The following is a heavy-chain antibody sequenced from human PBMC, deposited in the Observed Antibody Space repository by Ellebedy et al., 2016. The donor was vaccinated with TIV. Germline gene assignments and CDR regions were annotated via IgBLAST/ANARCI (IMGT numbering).Heavy chain of an antibody. CDR1: GYTFTSYV. CDR2: ISAYNGNT. D-gene: IGHD3-9*01. CDR3: AREGDFDWLLWARSYNWFNP. V-gene: IGHV1-18*01. J-gene: IGHJ5*02. Sequence: ASVKVSCXASGYTFTSYVISWVRQAPGQGLEWMGWISAYNGNTNYAQKFQGRVTMTRDTSTSTVYMELSSLRSEDTAVYYCAREGDFDWLLWARSYNWFNPWGQGTLVTVSS.